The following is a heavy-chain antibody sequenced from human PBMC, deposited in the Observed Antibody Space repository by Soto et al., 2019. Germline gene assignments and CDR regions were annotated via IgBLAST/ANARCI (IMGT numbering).Heavy chain of an antibody. Sequence: PSETLSLTCTVSGGSISSSSYYWGWIRQPPGKGLEWIGSIFYSGSTYYNPSLKSRVTISVDTSKNQFSLKLSSVTAADTAVYYCARVGGLIHSSSWYGFDAFDIWGQGTMVTVSS. V-gene: IGHV4-39*01. CDR1: GGSISSSSYY. CDR2: IFYSGST. D-gene: IGHD6-13*01. CDR3: ARVGGLIHSSSWYGFDAFDI. J-gene: IGHJ3*02.